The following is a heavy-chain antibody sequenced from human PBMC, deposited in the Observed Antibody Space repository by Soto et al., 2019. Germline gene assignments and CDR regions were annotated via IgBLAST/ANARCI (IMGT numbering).Heavy chain of an antibody. CDR3: ARISTTTLGGPIAY. Sequence: SETLSLTCAVSGGSISSGGYSWSWIRQPPGKGLEWIGYIYHSGSTYYNPSLKSRVTISVDRSKNQFSLRLSSVTAVDTAVYYCARISTTTLGGPIAYWGRGTLVPVSS. CDR2: IYHSGST. V-gene: IGHV4-30-2*01. J-gene: IGHJ4*02. CDR1: GGSISSGGYS. D-gene: IGHD4-17*01.